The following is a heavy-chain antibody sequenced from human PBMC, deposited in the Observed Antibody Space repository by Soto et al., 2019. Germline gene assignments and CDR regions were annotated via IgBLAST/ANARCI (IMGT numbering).Heavy chain of an antibody. CDR2: ISNSGSII. V-gene: IGHV3-11*01. Sequence: GGSLRLSCAASGFTFSDYYMSWIRQAPGKGLEWVSYISNSGSIIYYTDSVKGRFTISRDTAKNSLYLEMNSLRAEDAAVFHCARAVAATPWYFDLWGRGTLVTVSS. D-gene: IGHD2-15*01. J-gene: IGHJ2*01. CDR1: GFTFSDYY. CDR3: ARAVAATPWYFDL.